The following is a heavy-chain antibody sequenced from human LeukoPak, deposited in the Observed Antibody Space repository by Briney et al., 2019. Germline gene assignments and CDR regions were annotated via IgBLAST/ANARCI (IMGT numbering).Heavy chain of an antibody. CDR2: INSDGSST. D-gene: IGHD5-18*01. Sequence: GGSLRLSCAASGFTFSSYWMHWVRQAPGKGLVWVSRINSDGSSTNYADSVKGRFTISRDNAKKTLYLQMNSLRAQDTAVYYCARDRGQQYTAMVTGYWFDPWGQGTLVTVSS. J-gene: IGHJ5*02. CDR3: ARDRGQQYTAMVTGYWFDP. CDR1: GFTFSSYW. V-gene: IGHV3-74*01.